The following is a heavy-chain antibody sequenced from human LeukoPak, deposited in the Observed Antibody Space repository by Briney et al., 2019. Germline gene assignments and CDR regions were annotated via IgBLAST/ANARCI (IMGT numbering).Heavy chain of an antibody. Sequence: SETLSLTCTVSGYSISSVYYWGWIRQPPGKGLGWIGSIYHSGSTYYNPSLKSRVTISVDTSKNQFSLKLSSVTAADTAVYYCARGNYGVYFDYWGQGTLVTVSS. D-gene: IGHD1-7*01. V-gene: IGHV4-38-2*02. CDR3: ARGNYGVYFDY. CDR1: GYSISSVYY. CDR2: IYHSGST. J-gene: IGHJ4*02.